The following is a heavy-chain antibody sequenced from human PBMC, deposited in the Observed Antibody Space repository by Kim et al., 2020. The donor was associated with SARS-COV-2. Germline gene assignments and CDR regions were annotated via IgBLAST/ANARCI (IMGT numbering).Heavy chain of an antibody. CDR2: ISSSSSYI. CDR3: ARDHWQQLVDPSYYYYYYGMDV. J-gene: IGHJ6*02. CDR1: GFTFSSYS. Sequence: GGSLRLSCAASGFTFSSYSMNWVRQAPGKGLEWVSSISSSSSYIYYADSVKGRFTISRDNAKNSLYLQMNSLRAEDTAVYYCARDHWQQLVDPSYYYYYYGMDVWGQGTTVTVSS. D-gene: IGHD6-13*01. V-gene: IGHV3-21*01.